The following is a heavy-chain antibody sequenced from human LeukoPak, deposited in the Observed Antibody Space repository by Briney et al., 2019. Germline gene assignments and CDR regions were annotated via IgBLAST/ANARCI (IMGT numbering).Heavy chain of an antibody. CDR3: ARTPPGNVWGSYRYFDY. V-gene: IGHV4-59*01. J-gene: IGHJ4*02. D-gene: IGHD3-16*02. CDR2: IYYSGST. Sequence: SETLSLTCTVSGGSISSYYWSWIRQPPGKGLEWIGYIYYSGSTNYNPSLKSRVTISVDTSKNQFSLKLSSVTAADTAVYYCARTPPGNVWGSYRYFDYWGQGTLVTVSS. CDR1: GGSISSYY.